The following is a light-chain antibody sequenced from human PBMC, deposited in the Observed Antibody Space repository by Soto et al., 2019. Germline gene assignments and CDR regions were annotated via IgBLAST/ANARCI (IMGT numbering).Light chain of an antibody. J-gene: IGKJ5*01. CDR3: QQAASFPIT. CDR1: QGIKNW. Sequence: DSQMTQSPSYVSASVGDRVTITCRASQGIKNWLAWYQQKPGKAPNLLIYTGSSLQSGVPSRFGGSGSGTDFTLTINSLQPEDFATYYCQQAASFPITFGQGTRLEI. V-gene: IGKV1-12*01. CDR2: TGS.